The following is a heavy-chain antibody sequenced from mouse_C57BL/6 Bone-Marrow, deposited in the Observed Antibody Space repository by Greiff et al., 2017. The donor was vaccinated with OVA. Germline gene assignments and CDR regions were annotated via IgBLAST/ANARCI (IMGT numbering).Heavy chain of an antibody. CDR2: IHPNSGST. Sequence: QVQLQQPGAELVKPGASVKLSCKASGYTFTSYWMHWVKQRPGQGLEWIGMIHPNSGSTNYNEKFKSKATLTVDKSSSTAYMQLGSLTSEDSAVYYCARDYGDWYFDVWGTGTTVTVSS. D-gene: IGHD1-1*01. V-gene: IGHV1-64*01. CDR3: ARDYGDWYFDV. CDR1: GYTFTSYW. J-gene: IGHJ1*03.